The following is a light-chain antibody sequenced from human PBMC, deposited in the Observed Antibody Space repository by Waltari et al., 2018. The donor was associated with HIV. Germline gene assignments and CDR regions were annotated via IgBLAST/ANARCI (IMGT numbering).Light chain of an antibody. CDR1: SSDVGGYNY. J-gene: IGLJ2*01. CDR2: DVS. Sequence: QSALTQPASVSGSPGQSIPIPCTGTSSDVGGYNYVSWYQQHPGNAPKLMIYDVSNRPSGVSNRFSGSKSGNTASLTISGLQAEDEADYYCSSYTSSSTHVVFGGGTKLTVL. V-gene: IGLV2-14*01. CDR3: SSYTSSSTHVV.